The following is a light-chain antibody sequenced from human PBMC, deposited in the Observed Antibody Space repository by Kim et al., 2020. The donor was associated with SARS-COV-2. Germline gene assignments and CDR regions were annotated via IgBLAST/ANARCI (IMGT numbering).Light chain of an antibody. V-gene: IGKV3-11*01. CDR1: QSVSSY. CDR3: QQRSNWPGLT. J-gene: IGKJ4*01. CDR2: DAS. Sequence: EIVLTQSPATLSLSPGERATLSCRASQSVSSYLAWYQQKPGQEPRLLIYDASNRATGIPARFSGSGSGTDFTLTISSLEPEDFAVYYCQQRSNWPGLTFGGGTKVDIK.